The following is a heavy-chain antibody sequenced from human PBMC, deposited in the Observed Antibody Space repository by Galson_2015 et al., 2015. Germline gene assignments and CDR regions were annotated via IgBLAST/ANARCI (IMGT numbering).Heavy chain of an antibody. J-gene: IGHJ3*02. CDR2: IYPGDSDH. CDR3: SRHDRLRGGPPTAFDI. Sequence: LAWFPQLPGNALAGMGRIYPGDSDHRYGPSFEDQVTITADKSTDTAFLQWGSLETPDTAMYYCSRHDRLRGGPPTAFDIWGQGTMVTVFS. D-gene: IGHD3-16*01. V-gene: IGHV5-51*01.